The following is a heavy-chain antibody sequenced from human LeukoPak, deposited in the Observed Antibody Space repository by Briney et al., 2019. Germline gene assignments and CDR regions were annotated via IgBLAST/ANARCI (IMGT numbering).Heavy chain of an antibody. D-gene: IGHD5-24*01. V-gene: IGHV1-2*03. CDR2: INPNSGGT. CDR1: GYTFTGYY. CDR3: ARDLGGGMATISGYYYYYMDV. Sequence: LGASVKVSCKASGYTFTGYYMHWVRQAPGQGLEWMGWINPNSGGTNYAQKFQGRVTMTRDTSISTAYMELSRLRSDDTAVYYCARDLGGGMATISGYYYYYMDVWGKGTTVTISS. J-gene: IGHJ6*03.